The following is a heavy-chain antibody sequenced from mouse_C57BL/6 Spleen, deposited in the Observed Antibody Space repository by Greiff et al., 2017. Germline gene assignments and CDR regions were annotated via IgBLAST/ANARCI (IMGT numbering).Heavy chain of an antibody. CDR1: GYAFSSSW. CDR2: IYPGDGDT. CDR3: ARSGYDGGSYIGAMDY. Sequence: VQLQQSGPELVKPGASVKISCKASGYAFSSSWMNWVKQRPGKGLEWIGRIYPGDGDTNYNGKFKGKATLTADKSSSTAYMQLSSLTSEDSAVYFCARSGYDGGSYIGAMDYWGQGTSVTVSS. J-gene: IGHJ4*01. D-gene: IGHD1-1*01. V-gene: IGHV1-82*01.